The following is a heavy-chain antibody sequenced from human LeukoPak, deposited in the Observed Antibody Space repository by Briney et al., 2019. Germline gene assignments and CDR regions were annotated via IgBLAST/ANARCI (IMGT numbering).Heavy chain of an antibody. J-gene: IGHJ4*02. Sequence: PGGSLRLSCAASGFTFSSYGMHWVRQAPGKGLEWVAFIRYDGSNKYYADSVKGRFTISRDNSKNTLYLQMNSLRAEDTAVYYCAKDIVATFDFDYWGQGTLVTVSS. CDR2: IRYDGSNK. V-gene: IGHV3-30*02. D-gene: IGHD5-12*01. CDR3: AKDIVATFDFDY. CDR1: GFTFSSYG.